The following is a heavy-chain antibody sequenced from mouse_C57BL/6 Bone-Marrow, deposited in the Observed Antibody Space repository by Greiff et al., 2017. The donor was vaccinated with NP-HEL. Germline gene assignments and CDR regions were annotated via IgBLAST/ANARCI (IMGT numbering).Heavy chain of an antibody. J-gene: IGHJ4*01. V-gene: IGHV3-6*01. CDR2: ISYDGSN. CDR3: ARERSYYAMDY. Sequence: EVKLMESGPGLVKPSQSLSLTCSVTGYSITSGYYWNWIRQFPGNKLEWMGYISYDGSNNYNPSLKNRISITRDTSKNQFFLKLNSVTTEDTATYYCARERSYYAMDYWGQGTSVTVSS. CDR1: GYSITSGYY.